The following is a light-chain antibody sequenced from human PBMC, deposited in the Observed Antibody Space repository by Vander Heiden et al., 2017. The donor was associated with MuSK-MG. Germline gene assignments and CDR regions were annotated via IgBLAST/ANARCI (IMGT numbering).Light chain of an antibody. Sequence: DIVMTQSPLSLPVTPGEPASISCRSSQRLLHSDGYNHLDWYLQKPGQSPQLLIYLGSDRASGVPERFSGSGSGTDFTLKISRVEAEDLGVYYCRQALQSPKTFGQGTTLEIK. CDR3: RQALQSPKT. V-gene: IGKV2-28*01. J-gene: IGKJ1*01. CDR2: LGS. CDR1: QRLLHSDGYNH.